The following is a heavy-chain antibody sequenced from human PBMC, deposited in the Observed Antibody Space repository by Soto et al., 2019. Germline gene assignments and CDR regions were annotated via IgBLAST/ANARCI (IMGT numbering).Heavy chain of an antibody. CDR3: ARVGYSYGSEPDYFDY. CDR2: INSDGSST. V-gene: IGHV3-74*01. J-gene: IGHJ4*02. CDR1: GFTFSSYW. D-gene: IGHD5-18*01. Sequence: GGSLRLSCAASGFTFSSYWMHWVRQAPGKGLVWVSRINSDGSSTSYADSVKGRFTISRDNSKNTLYLQMNSLRAEDTAVYYCARVGYSYGSEPDYFDYWGQGTLVTVSS.